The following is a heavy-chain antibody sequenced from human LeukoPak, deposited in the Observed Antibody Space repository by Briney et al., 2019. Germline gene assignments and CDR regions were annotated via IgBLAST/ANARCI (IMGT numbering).Heavy chain of an antibody. CDR2: IYHSVTT. J-gene: IGHJ5*02. V-gene: IGHV4-38-2*02. CDR1: GYSISSGYF. D-gene: IGHD3-10*01. CDR3: ARADSITMVRGVIDWFDP. Sequence: SETLSLTCTVSGYSISSGYFWGWMRQPPGKGLEWIGSIYHSVTTHYNPSLKSRVTISLDTSKNQFSLKLSSVTAADTAVYYCARADSITMVRGVIDWFDPWGQGTLVTVSS.